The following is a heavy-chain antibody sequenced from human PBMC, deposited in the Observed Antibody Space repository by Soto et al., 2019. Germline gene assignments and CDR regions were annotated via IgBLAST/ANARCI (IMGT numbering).Heavy chain of an antibody. CDR1: GGSFSGYY. D-gene: IGHD6-13*01. Sequence: SETLSLTCAVYGGSFSGYYWSWIRQPPGKGLEWIGEINHSGSTNYNPSLKSRVTISVDTSKNQFSLKLSSVTAADTAVYYCAREGDEVRLAAAGPRGRNDYWGQGTLVTVSS. CDR3: AREGDEVRLAAAGPRGRNDY. V-gene: IGHV4-34*01. J-gene: IGHJ4*02. CDR2: INHSGST.